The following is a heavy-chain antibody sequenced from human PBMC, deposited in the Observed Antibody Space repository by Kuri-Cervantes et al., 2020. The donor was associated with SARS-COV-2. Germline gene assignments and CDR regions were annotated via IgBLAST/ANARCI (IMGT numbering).Heavy chain of an antibody. Sequence: GESLKISCAASGFTVSSNYMSWVRQAPGKGLEWVSVIYSCGSTYYADSVKGRFTISRDNSKNTLHLQMNSLRAEDTAVYYCARVSGLYIAVAGATYNWFDPWGQGTLVTVSS. CDR2: IYSCGST. CDR3: ARVSGLYIAVAGATYNWFDP. CDR1: GFTVSSNY. V-gene: IGHV3-66*03. D-gene: IGHD6-19*01. J-gene: IGHJ5*02.